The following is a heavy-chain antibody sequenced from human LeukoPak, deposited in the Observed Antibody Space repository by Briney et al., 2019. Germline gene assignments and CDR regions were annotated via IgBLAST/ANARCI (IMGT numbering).Heavy chain of an antibody. CDR1: GFTVSSNY. V-gene: IGHV3-66*02. CDR3: ARSITMVRVAVYYYYYMDV. D-gene: IGHD3-10*01. Sequence: GGSLRLSCAASGFTVSSNYMSWVRQAPGKGLEWVSVIYSGGSTYYADSVKGRFTISRDNSKNTLYLQMNSLRAEDTAVYYCARSITMVRVAVYYYYYMDVWGKGTTVTVSS. J-gene: IGHJ6*03. CDR2: IYSGGST.